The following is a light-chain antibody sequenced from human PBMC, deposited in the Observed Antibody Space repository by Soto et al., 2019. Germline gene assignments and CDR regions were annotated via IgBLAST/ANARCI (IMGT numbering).Light chain of an antibody. J-gene: IGLJ2*01. CDR2: EVN. Sequence: QSALTQPPSASGSPGQSVTISCTGTSSDVGAYIYVSWYQQHPGTAPKLIIYEVNKRPSGVPDRFSGSRSGNTASLTVSGLQPEDAADYYCISYAGNHNLVFGGGTKLTVI. V-gene: IGLV2-8*01. CDR3: ISYAGNHNLV. CDR1: SSDVGAYIY.